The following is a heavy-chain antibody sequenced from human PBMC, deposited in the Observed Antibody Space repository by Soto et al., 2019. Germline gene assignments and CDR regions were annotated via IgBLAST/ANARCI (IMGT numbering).Heavy chain of an antibody. J-gene: IGHJ5*02. D-gene: IGHD1-1*01. CDR3: ARAALYNWNDVSWFDP. CDR2: ISSSSSTI. Sequence: EGQLVESGGGLVQPGGSLRLSCAASGFTFSSYSMNWVRQAPGKGLEWVSYISSSSSTIYYADSVKGRFTISRDNAKNSLYLQMNSLRAEDTAVYYCARAALYNWNDVSWFDPWGQGTLVTVSS. V-gene: IGHV3-48*01. CDR1: GFTFSSYS.